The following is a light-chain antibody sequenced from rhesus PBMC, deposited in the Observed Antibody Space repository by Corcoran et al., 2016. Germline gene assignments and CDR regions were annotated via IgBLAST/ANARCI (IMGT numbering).Light chain of an antibody. CDR1: QGISSS. V-gene: IGKV1-28*01. CDR2: AAS. J-gene: IGKJ4*01. Sequence: DIQMTQSPSSLSASVGDTVTITCRASQGISSSLNWFQQKPGKSPKLLIYAASSLESRAPSRFIGSGSRKQFTLPISSLQAEDFSAYYCLQHNSYPLTFGGGTKVGIK. CDR3: LQHNSYPLT.